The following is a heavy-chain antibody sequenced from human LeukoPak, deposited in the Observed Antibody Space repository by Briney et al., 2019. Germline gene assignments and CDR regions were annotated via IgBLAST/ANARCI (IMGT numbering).Heavy chain of an antibody. CDR2: IYYSGST. J-gene: IGHJ2*01. CDR3: GRRTFYDTLTGYKYWYFDL. D-gene: IGHD3-9*01. Sequence: SETLSLTCTVSGGSISSYYWSWIRQPPGKGLEWIGYIYYSGSTNYNPSLKSRVTISVDTSKNQISLKLSSVTAADTAVYYCGRRTFYDTLTGYKYWYFDLWGRGTLVTVSS. V-gene: IGHV4-59*01. CDR1: GGSISSYY.